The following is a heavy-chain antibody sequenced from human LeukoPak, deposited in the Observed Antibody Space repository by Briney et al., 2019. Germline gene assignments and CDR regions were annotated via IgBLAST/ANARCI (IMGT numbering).Heavy chain of an antibody. D-gene: IGHD4-11*01. CDR3: ARDGAIQLRPHYYFDP. CDR1: GFNFNSFA. CDR2: ISYDGSNR. J-gene: IGHJ4*02. V-gene: IGHV3-30*04. Sequence: GGSLRLSCEASGFNFNSFAMNWVRQAPGKGLEWVPFISYDGSNRNFADSVKGRFTIARDDSKNTLYLQMNSLRPEDTAVYYCARDGAIQLRPHYYFDPWGQGTLVTVSS.